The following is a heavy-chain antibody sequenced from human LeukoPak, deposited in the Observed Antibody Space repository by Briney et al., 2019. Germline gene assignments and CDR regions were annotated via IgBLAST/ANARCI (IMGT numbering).Heavy chain of an antibody. Sequence: TGGSLRLSCAASGFTFSSYGMHWVRQAPGKGLEWVAFIRYDGSNKYYADSVKGRFTISRDNSKNTLYLQMNSLRAEDTAVYYCAKGFSGSGRLSALLDYWGQGTLVTVSS. D-gene: IGHD3-10*01. J-gene: IGHJ4*02. V-gene: IGHV3-30*02. CDR3: AKGFSGSGRLSALLDY. CDR2: IRYDGSNK. CDR1: GFTFSSYG.